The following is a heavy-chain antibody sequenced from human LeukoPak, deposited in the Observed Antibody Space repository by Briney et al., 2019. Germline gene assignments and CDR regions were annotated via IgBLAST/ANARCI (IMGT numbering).Heavy chain of an antibody. CDR1: GFTFSSYA. V-gene: IGHV3-23*01. CDR3: AKEKVTMVRGVIKSYYFDY. CDR2: ISGSGCNT. D-gene: IGHD3-10*01. Sequence: PGGSLRLSCAASGFTFSSYAMIWVRQAPGKGLEWLSAISGSGCNTYYADSVKGRFHISRDNSKNTLYLQMHSLRAEATAVYYCAKEKVTMVRGVIKSYYFDYWGQGTLVTVSS. J-gene: IGHJ4*02.